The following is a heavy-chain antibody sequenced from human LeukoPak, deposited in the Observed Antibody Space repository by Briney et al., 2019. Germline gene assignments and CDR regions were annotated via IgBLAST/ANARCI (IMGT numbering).Heavy chain of an antibody. CDR3: AKHRFDSSSWYVY. J-gene: IGHJ4*02. V-gene: IGHV3-53*01. CDR1: GFTVSSNY. CDR2: IYSGGST. D-gene: IGHD6-13*01. Sequence: GGSLRLSCAASGFTVSSNYMSWVRQAPGKGLKWVSVIYSGGSTYYADSVKGRFTISRDNSKNTLYLQMNSLRAEDTAVYYCAKHRFDSSSWYVYWGQGTLVTVSS.